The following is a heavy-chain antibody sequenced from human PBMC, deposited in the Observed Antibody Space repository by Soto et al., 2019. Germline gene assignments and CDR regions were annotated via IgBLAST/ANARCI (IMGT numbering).Heavy chain of an antibody. CDR2: IYYSGST. CDR1: AGSIISGYYC. V-gene: IGHV4-30-4*01. Sequence: TLSLTCHVSAGSIISGYYCWSWISQTPGNCLDCIGYIYYSGSTYYNPSLKRRVTITVDTSKNQFSLMLSSVTAADTAVYYCARVILAYSVDAFDFWGQGTVVTVS. J-gene: IGHJ3*01. CDR3: ARVILAYSVDAFDF. D-gene: IGHD6-13*01.